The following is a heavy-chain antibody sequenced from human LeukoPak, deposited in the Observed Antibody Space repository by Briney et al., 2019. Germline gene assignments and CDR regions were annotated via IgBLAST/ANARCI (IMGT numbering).Heavy chain of an antibody. V-gene: IGHV5-51*01. CDR2: IYPGDSDT. J-gene: IGHJ6*03. CDR1: GYSFTSYW. Sequence: GESLKISCKGSGYSFTSYWIGWVRQMPGKGLEWMGIIYPGDSDTRYSPSFQGQVTISADKSISTAYLQWSSLKASDTAMYYCAILASGWSSYYYYYYMDVWGKGTTVTVSS. D-gene: IGHD6-19*01. CDR3: AILASGWSSYYYYYYMDV.